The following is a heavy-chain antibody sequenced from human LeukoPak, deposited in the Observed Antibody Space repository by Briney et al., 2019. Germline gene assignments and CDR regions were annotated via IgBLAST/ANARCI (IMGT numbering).Heavy chain of an antibody. CDR1: GYTFTSYD. Sequence: ASVKVSCKASGYTFTSYDINWVRQATGQGLEWMGWMNPNSGNTGYAKKFQGRVTMTRNTSISTAYMELSSLRSEDTAVYYCASSPDYYGSGSLDYWGQGTLVTVSS. D-gene: IGHD3-10*01. CDR3: ASSPDYYGSGSLDY. J-gene: IGHJ4*02. CDR2: MNPNSGNT. V-gene: IGHV1-8*01.